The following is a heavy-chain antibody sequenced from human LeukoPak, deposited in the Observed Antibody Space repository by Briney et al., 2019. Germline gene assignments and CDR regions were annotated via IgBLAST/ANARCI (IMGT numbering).Heavy chain of an antibody. V-gene: IGHV4-59*01. J-gene: IGHJ4*02. CDR2: IYYSGST. CDR1: GGSISSYY. CDR3: ARDDGYFDY. Sequence: PSETLSLTCTVSGGSISSYYWSWIRHPPGKGLEWIGYIYYSGSTNYNPSLKSRVTISVDTSKNQFSLKLSSVTAADTAVYYCARDDGYFDYWGQGTLVTVSS.